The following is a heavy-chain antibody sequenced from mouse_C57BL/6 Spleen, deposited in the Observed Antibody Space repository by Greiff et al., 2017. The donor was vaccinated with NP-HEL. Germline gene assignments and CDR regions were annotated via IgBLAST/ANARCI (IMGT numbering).Heavy chain of an antibody. D-gene: IGHD1-1*01. CDR2: ISDGGSYT. CDR3: ARDPLLLRDYYAMDY. J-gene: IGHJ4*01. CDR1: GFTFSSYA. Sequence: EVKLMESGGGLVKPGGSLKLSCAASGFTFSSYAMSWVRQTPEKRLEWVATISDGGSYTYYPDNVKGRFTISRDNAKNNLYLQMSHLKSEDTAMYYCARDPLLLRDYYAMDYWGQGTSVTVSS. V-gene: IGHV5-4*01.